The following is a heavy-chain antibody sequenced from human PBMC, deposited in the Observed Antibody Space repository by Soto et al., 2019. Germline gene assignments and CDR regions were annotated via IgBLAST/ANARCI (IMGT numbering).Heavy chain of an antibody. CDR2: IIPIFGTA. V-gene: IGHV1-69*13. Sequence: SVKVSCKASGGTFSSYAISWVRQAPGQGLEWMGGIIPIFGTANYAQKFQGRVTITADESTSTAYMELSSLRSEDTAVYYCARDIVVVVAATPRYYGMDVWGQGTTVTVSS. CDR3: ARDIVVVVAATPRYYGMDV. J-gene: IGHJ6*02. D-gene: IGHD2-15*01. CDR1: GGTFSSYA.